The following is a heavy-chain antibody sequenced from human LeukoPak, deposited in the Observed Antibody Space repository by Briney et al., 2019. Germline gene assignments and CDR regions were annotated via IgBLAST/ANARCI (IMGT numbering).Heavy chain of an antibody. D-gene: IGHD3-3*01. V-gene: IGHV1-18*01. CDR2: ISAYNGNT. CDR1: GYTFTSYG. Sequence: GASVKVSCKASGYTFTSYGISWVRQAPGQGLEWMGWISAYNGNTNYAQKLQGRVTMTTDTSTSTAYMELRSLRSDDTAVYYCARDPAYTIFGVVITQVDYWGQGTLVTVSS. CDR3: ARDPAYTIFGVVITQVDY. J-gene: IGHJ4*02.